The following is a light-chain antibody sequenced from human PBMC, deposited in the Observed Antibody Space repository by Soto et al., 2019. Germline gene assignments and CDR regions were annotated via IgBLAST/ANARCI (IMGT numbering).Light chain of an antibody. V-gene: IGLV2-14*01. CDR1: SSDIVRYNY. J-gene: IGLJ1*01. CDR2: EVN. CDR3: TSCITANTRCV. Sequence: QSVLTQPASVSGSPGQSVTISCTGTSSDIVRYNYVSWFQQHPGKVPNLLIFEVNYRPSGVSDRFSGSKSGNTASLKITVLKAEDEADYYCTSCITANTRCVFGSGTKVTV.